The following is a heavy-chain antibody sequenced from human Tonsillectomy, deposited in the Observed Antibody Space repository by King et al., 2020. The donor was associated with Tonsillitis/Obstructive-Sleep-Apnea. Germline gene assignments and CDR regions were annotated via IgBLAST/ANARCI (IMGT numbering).Heavy chain of an antibody. V-gene: IGHV3-21*06. J-gene: IGHJ4*02. CDR2: ISSSSNFI. Sequence: VQLVESGGGLVKPGGSLRLSCAASGFTFTRYSMNWVRQAPGKGLEWVSSISSSSNFIYYADSLKGRFSISRDNAKNSLYLQMNSLRAEDTAVYYCARGGLYSGSYAPDYWGQGTLVTVSS. D-gene: IGHD1-26*01. CDR3: ARGGLYSGSYAPDY. CDR1: GFTFTRYS.